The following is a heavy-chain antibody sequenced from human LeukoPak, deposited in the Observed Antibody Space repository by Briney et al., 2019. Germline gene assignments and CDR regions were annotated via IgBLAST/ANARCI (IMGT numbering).Heavy chain of an antibody. J-gene: IGHJ2*01. CDR2: FYHSGGT. V-gene: IGHV4-59*02. CDR1: GGSVSSHY. CDR3: ARPAPYYDSSARWGALFDL. D-gene: IGHD3-22*01. Sequence: SETLSLACVVSGGSVSSHYWSWIRQPPRKGLEWIGYFYHSGGTDDNTSLESRVTISIDTSNNQVSLKLGSVTAADTAVYYCARPAPYYDSSARWGALFDLWGRGTLVTVSS.